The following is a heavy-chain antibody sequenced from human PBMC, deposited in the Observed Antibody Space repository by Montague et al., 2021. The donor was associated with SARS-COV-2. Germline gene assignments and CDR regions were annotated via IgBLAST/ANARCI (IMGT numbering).Heavy chain of an antibody. Sequence: SLLLSFSSSGFTFSSYAMSWVRQAPGKGLEWVSAISGSGGSTYYADSVKGRFTISRGNSKNTLYLQMNSLRAEDTAVYYCAKDSGSSMDYYYGMDVWGQGTTVTVSS. CDR2: ISGSGGST. CDR3: AKDSGSSMDYYYGMDV. D-gene: IGHD1-26*01. CDR1: GFTFSSYA. V-gene: IGHV3-23*01. J-gene: IGHJ6*02.